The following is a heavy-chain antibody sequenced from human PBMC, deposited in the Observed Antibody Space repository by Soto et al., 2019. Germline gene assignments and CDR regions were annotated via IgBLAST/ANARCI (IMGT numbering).Heavy chain of an antibody. J-gene: IGHJ4*02. V-gene: IGHV3-7*01. CDR2: ISHDGTNK. D-gene: IGHD6-6*01. Sequence: EVQLVESGGGLVQPGGSLRLSCAASGFAFNSYYMAWVRLAPGKGPEWVATISHDGTNKFYVGSLKGRFTISKDNTKDSLYLQLNSLRDEDTAVYYCAREAHATFDHWGQGTLVTVCS. CDR3: AREAHATFDH. CDR1: GFAFNSYY.